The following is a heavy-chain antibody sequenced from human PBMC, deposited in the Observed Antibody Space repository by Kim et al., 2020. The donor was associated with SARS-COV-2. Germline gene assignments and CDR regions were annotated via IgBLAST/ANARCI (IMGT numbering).Heavy chain of an antibody. Sequence: GGSLRLSCAASGFTFNNAWMSWVRQAPGQGLEWVGRIKSETDGGTTDYAAPLKGRFIISRDDSMHTLYLQMNSLKSEDTAMYFCTTARVAAAAHYYYHAMGAWGQGTTVTVSS. CDR1: GFTFNNAW. CDR2: IKSETDGGTT. V-gene: IGHV3-15*01. CDR3: TTARVAAAAHYYYHAMGA. D-gene: IGHD6-13*01. J-gene: IGHJ6*02.